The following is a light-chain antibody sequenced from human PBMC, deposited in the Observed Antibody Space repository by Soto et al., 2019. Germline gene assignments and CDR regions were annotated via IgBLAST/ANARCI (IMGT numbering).Light chain of an antibody. CDR1: QNIRSR. Sequence: DIQLTHRPSTLSASVGDRVTITCRASQNIRSRLAWFQQKPGKAPKLLIYDASSLESGVPQRFSGSGCGTEFTLTISSLQTDDFSTYYCQQYHSYWTFGQGTKVDI. V-gene: IGKV1-5*01. CDR3: QQYHSYWT. J-gene: IGKJ1*01. CDR2: DAS.